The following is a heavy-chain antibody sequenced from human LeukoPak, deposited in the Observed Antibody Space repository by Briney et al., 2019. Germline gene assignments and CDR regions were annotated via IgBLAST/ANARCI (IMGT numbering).Heavy chain of an antibody. CDR3: AKNVGGLDY. CDR1: GFTFSSYG. V-gene: IGHV3-23*01. CDR2: IINNGGST. Sequence: GGSLRLSCAASGFTFSSYGMSWVRQAPGKGLEWVSAIINNGGSTYYADSVKGRFTISRDNSKNTLYLQMNSLRAEDTAIYYCAKNVGGLDYWGQGTLVTVSS. J-gene: IGHJ4*02. D-gene: IGHD3-10*01.